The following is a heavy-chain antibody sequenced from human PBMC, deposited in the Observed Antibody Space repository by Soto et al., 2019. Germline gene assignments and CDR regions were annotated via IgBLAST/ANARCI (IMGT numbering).Heavy chain of an antibody. Sequence: PSETLSLTCTVSGGSISSSSYYWGWIRQPPGKGLEWIGSIYYSGSTYYNPSPKSRVTISVDTSKNQFSLKLSSVTAADTAVYYCARHEAAGPYYYYGMDVWGQGTTVTVSS. CDR1: GGSISSSSYY. V-gene: IGHV4-39*01. D-gene: IGHD6-13*01. CDR2: IYYSGST. J-gene: IGHJ6*02. CDR3: ARHEAAGPYYYYGMDV.